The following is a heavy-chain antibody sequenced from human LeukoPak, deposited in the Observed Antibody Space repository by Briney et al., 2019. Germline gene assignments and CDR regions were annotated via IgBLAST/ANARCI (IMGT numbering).Heavy chain of an antibody. J-gene: IGHJ4*02. V-gene: IGHV4-61*02. CDR3: AGSLIAAAGKTPFGY. D-gene: IGHD6-13*01. CDR2: IYTSGST. Sequence: SETLSLTCTVSGGSISSGSYYWSWIRQPAGKGLEWIGRIYTSGSTNYNPSLKSRVTISVDTSKNQFSLKLSSVTAADTAVYYCAGSLIAAAGKTPFGYWGQGTLVTVSS. CDR1: GGSISSGSYY.